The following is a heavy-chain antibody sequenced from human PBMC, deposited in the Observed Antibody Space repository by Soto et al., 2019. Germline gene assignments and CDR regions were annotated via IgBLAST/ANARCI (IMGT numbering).Heavy chain of an antibody. CDR1: GYTFTSYD. CDR3: ARVRPPPNPLGHCSSTSCYLRAPLDY. CDR2: MNPNSGNT. Sequence: ASVKVSCKASGYTFTSYDINWVRQATGQGLEWMGWMNPNSGNTGYAQKFQGRVTMTRNTSISTAYMELSSLRSEDTAVYYCARVRPPPNPLGHCSSTSCYLRAPLDYWGQGTLVTVSS. J-gene: IGHJ4*02. V-gene: IGHV1-8*01. D-gene: IGHD2-2*01.